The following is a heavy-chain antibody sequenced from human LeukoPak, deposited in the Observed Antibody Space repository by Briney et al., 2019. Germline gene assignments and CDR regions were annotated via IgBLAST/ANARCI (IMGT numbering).Heavy chain of an antibody. CDR3: ARGRRVPAALGNWFDP. Sequence: GGSLRLSCVASGFSLSKYWMSWVRQAPGKGLEWVANIKQDGIEKHYVDSVEGRSTISRDNPKNSLFLQMNSLRAEDTAVYYCARGRRVPAALGNWFDPWGQGTLVTVSS. J-gene: IGHJ5*02. CDR1: GFSLSKYW. D-gene: IGHD2-2*01. CDR2: IKQDGIEK. V-gene: IGHV3-7*01.